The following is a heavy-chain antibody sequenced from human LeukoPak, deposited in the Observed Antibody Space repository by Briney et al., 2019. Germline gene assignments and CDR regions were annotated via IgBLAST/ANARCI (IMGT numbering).Heavy chain of an antibody. CDR1: GYTFSSYG. D-gene: IGHD3-10*01. V-gene: IGHV1-18*01. J-gene: IGHJ3*02. Sequence: GAPVKVSCKASGYTFSSYGIIWVRQAPGHGLECMGWISGYNGNTNYAQKLQGRVTMTTDTSTTTAYMELRSLRCDDTAVYYCARDRGRAHDAFDIWGQGTMVTVSS. CDR3: ARDRGRAHDAFDI. CDR2: ISGYNGNT.